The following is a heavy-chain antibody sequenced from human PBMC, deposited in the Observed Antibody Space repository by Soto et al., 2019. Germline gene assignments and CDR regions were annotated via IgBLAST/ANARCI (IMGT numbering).Heavy chain of an antibody. J-gene: IGHJ6*02. D-gene: IGHD5-18*01. V-gene: IGHV1-18*01. Sequence: QVQLVQSGAEVKKPGASVKVSCKASGYTFSNYGISWVRQGPGQGLEWMGWISGYNGNTHYEEKVQDRIKMTTDTSTSTTYLELRSLRSDDTAVYFCARDPGFGFGYIYVFAMDVWGQGTTVTVSS. CDR1: GYTFSNYG. CDR3: ARDPGFGFGYIYVFAMDV. CDR2: ISGYNGNT.